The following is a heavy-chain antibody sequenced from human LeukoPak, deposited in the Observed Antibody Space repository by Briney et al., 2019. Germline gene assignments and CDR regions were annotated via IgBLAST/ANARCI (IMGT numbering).Heavy chain of an antibody. CDR1: GFTFSSYG. D-gene: IGHD1-26*01. V-gene: IGHV3-30*02. CDR3: AKESASGSYLDY. Sequence: GGSLSLSCSASGFTFSSYGMHWVRQAPGKGLEWVAFIRYDGSNKYYADSVKGRFTISRDNSKNTLYLQMNSLRAEDTAVYYCAKESASGSYLDYWGQGTLVTVSS. J-gene: IGHJ4*02. CDR2: IRYDGSNK.